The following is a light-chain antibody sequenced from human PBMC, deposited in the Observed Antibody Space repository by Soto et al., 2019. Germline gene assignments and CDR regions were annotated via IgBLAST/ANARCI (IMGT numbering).Light chain of an antibody. V-gene: IGKV1-5*01. CDR1: QSISSW. J-gene: IGKJ1*01. Sequence: DIQMTQSPSTLSAFIGDRVTITCRASQSISSWLAWYRQKPGRAPKLLIYDASNLESGVPSRFSGSGYGTEFTLTISSLQPDDFATYFCQQYNSYSWTFGQGTKVEIK. CDR3: QQYNSYSWT. CDR2: DAS.